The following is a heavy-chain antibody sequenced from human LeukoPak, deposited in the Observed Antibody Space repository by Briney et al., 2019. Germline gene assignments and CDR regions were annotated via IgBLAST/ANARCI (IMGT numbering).Heavy chain of an antibody. CDR1: GFTFSSFT. CDR3: ATLVATTQFDY. Sequence: GGSLRPSCAASGFTFSSFTMSWVRQAPGEGLEWVASISGNNLQANYADSVKGRFTISRDNAKNSLYLQMNSLRVEDTAVYYCATLVATTQFDYWGQGTLVTVSS. V-gene: IGHV3-21*01. CDR2: ISGNNLQA. J-gene: IGHJ4*02. D-gene: IGHD5-12*01.